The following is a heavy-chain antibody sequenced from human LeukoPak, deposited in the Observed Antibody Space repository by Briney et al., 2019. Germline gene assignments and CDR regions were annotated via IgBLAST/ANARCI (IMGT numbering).Heavy chain of an antibody. V-gene: IGHV1-8*01. J-gene: IGHJ4*02. D-gene: IGHD3-22*01. CDR1: GYTFTSYD. CDR3: ARGRRTMIVVVSYYFDY. Sequence: ASVKVSCKASGYTFTSYDINWVRQATGQGLEWMGWMNPNSGNTGYAQKFQGRVAMTRNTSISTAYMELSSLRSEDTAVYYCARGRRTMIVVVSYYFDYWGQGTLVTVSS. CDR2: MNPNSGNT.